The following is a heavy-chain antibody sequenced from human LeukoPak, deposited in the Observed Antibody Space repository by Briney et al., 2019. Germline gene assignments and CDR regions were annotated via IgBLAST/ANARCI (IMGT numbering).Heavy chain of an antibody. V-gene: IGHV4-61*02. Sequence: SSQTLSLTCTVSGGSISIGSYYWSWIRQPAGNGLEWIVRIYTSGSTNYNPSLKSRVTISVDTTKNQFSLKLSSVTAADTAVYYCASTDTYYYDSSGSHPRDWGQGTLVTVSS. CDR2: IYTSGST. J-gene: IGHJ4*02. CDR3: ASTDTYYYDSSGSHPRD. D-gene: IGHD3-22*01. CDR1: GGSISIGSYY.